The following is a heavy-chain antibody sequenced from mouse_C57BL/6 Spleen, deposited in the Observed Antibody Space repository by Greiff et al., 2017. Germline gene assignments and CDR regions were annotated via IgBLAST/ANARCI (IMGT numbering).Heavy chain of an antibody. CDR3: SRRGYYGSYLYWYFDV. CDR1: GYAFTNYL. J-gene: IGHJ1*03. CDR2: INPGRGGT. D-gene: IGHD1-1*01. Sequence: QVQLQQSGAELVRPGTSVKVSCKASGYAFTNYLIEWVKQRPGQGLAWIGVINPGRGGTNYNEKFKGKATLTADKSSSTAYMQLSSLTSEDSAVYFCSRRGYYGSYLYWYFDVWGTGTTVTVSS. V-gene: IGHV1-54*01.